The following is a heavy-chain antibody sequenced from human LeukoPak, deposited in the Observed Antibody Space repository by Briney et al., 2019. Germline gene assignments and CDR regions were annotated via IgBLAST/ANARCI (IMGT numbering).Heavy chain of an antibody. D-gene: IGHD5-12*01. CDR2: IRYDGSNK. Sequence: GGSLRLSCAASGFTFSSYGMHWVRQAPGKGLEWVAFIRYDGSNKYYADSVKGRFTISRDNSKNTLYLQMNSLRAEDTAVYYCAKDPLWIKALDYWGQGTLVTVSS. V-gene: IGHV3-30*02. CDR1: GFTFSSYG. J-gene: IGHJ4*02. CDR3: AKDPLWIKALDY.